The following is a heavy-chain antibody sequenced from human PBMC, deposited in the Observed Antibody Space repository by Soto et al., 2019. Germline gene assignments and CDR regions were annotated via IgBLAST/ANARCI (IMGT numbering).Heavy chain of an antibody. CDR1: GFTFSTAW. J-gene: IGHJ6*02. Sequence: GGSLRLSCAASGFTFSTAWMSWVRQASGKGLEWVGRIKSKTDGGTTDYAAPVKGRFTISRDDSKNTLYLQMNSLKTEDTAVYYCSQGIVATIGGGYYYGLAVWGQGTTVTVSS. CDR3: SQGIVATIGGGYYYGLAV. V-gene: IGHV3-15*01. CDR2: IKSKTDGGTT. D-gene: IGHD5-12*01.